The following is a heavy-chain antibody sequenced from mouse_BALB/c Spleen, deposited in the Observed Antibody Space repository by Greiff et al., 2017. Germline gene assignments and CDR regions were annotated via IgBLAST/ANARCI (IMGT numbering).Heavy chain of an antibody. J-gene: IGHJ2*01. Sequence: EVMLVESGGGLVKPGGSLKLSCAASGFTFSSYAMSWVRQTPEKRLEWVATISSGGSYTYYPDSVKGRFTISRDNAKNTLYLQMSSLRSEDTAMYYCARGDYHFDYWGQGTTLTVSS. CDR3: ARGDYHFDY. D-gene: IGHD1-1*02. V-gene: IGHV5-9-1*01. CDR1: GFTFSSYA. CDR2: ISSGGSYT.